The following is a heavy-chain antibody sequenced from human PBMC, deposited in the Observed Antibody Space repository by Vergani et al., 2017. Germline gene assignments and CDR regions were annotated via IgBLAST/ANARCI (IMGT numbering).Heavy chain of an antibody. CDR1: GFTFSSYG. J-gene: IGHJ6*02. CDR2: IWYDGSNK. D-gene: IGHD6-19*01. V-gene: IGHV3-33*01. Sequence: QVQLVESGGGVVQPGRSLRLSCAASGFTFSSYGMHWVRQAPGKGLEWGAVIWYDGSNKYYADSVKGRFTISRDNSKNTLYLQMNSLRAEDTAVYYCARDLGSGWYGTAYYYYYGMDVWGQGTTVTVSS. CDR3: ARDLGSGWYGTAYYYYYGMDV.